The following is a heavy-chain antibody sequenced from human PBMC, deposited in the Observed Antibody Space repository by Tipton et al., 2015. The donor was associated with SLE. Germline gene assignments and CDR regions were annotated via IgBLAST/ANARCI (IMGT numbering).Heavy chain of an antibody. V-gene: IGHV3-30*02. CDR3: ATVLGTIDPFDD. Sequence: GSLRLSCAASGFAFSDYGMHWVRQAPGKGLEGVAFVRTDGTNNYHADSVRGRFTISRDNSKSTVFLQMNSLRGEDTAVYYCATVLGTIDPFDDWGQGTLVTVSS. D-gene: IGHD1-7*01. J-gene: IGHJ4*02. CDR1: GFAFSDYG. CDR2: VRTDGTNN.